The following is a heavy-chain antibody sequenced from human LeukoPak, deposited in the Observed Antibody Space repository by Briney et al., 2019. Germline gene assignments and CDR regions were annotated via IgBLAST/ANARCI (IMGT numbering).Heavy chain of an antibody. CDR1: GFTFSSYS. J-gene: IGHJ4*02. D-gene: IGHD2-21*01. Sequence: GGSLRLSCAASGFTFSSYSMNWVRQAPGKGLEWVSYISSSSSTIYYADSVKGRFTISRDNAKNSLYLQMNSLRAEDTAVYYCARIKSQGVVVPLLRSTYYFDYWGQGTLVTVSS. V-gene: IGHV3-48*01. CDR2: ISSSSSTI. CDR3: ARIKSQGVVVPLLRSTYYFDY.